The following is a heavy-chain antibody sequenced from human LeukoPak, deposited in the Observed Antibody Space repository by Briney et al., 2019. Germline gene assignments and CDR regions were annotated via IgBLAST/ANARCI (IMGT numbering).Heavy chain of an antibody. CDR1: GGSISSYY. Sequence: SETLSLTCTVSGGSISSYYWSWIRQPPGKGLEWIGYIYYSGSTNYNPSLKSRVTISVDTSKNQFSLKLSSVTAADTAVYYCARETSAGYFDLWGRGTLVTVSS. J-gene: IGHJ2*01. CDR2: IYYSGST. D-gene: IGHD1-7*01. V-gene: IGHV4-59*01. CDR3: ARETSAGYFDL.